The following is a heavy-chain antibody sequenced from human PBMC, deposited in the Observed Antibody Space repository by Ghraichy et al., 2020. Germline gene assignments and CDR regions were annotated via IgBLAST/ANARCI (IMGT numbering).Heavy chain of an antibody. D-gene: IGHD3-3*01. CDR1: GGSISGSNYY. V-gene: IGHV4-39*01. CDR2: IYYSGNT. Sequence: SETLSLTCTVSGGSISGSNYYWGWIRQPPGKGLEWIGSIYYSGNTYYNPSLKSRVTISVDTSKNQFSLKLSSATAADTAVDFCARHSPSGSFYDFWRGTTFYYWGQGTLVTVSS. J-gene: IGHJ4*02. CDR3: ARHSPSGSFYDFWRGTTFYY.